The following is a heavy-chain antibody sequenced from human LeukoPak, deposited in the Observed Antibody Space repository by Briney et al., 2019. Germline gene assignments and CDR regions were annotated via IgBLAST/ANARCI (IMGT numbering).Heavy chain of an antibody. Sequence: PGGSLRLSCAASGFTFSSYCMHWVRQAPGKGLEWVAVISYDGSNKYYADSVKGRFTISRDNSKNTLYLQMNSLRAEDTAVYYCAKEGGYYDILSNPYYFDYWGQGTLVTVSS. V-gene: IGHV3-30*18. CDR2: ISYDGSNK. CDR1: GFTFSSYC. D-gene: IGHD3-9*01. CDR3: AKEGGYYDILSNPYYFDY. J-gene: IGHJ4*02.